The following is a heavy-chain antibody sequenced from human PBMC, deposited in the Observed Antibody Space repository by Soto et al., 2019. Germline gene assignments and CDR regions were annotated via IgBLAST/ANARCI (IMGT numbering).Heavy chain of an antibody. V-gene: IGHV4-30-2*01. CDR2: IYHSGST. CDR3: ARDQLEGNWFDP. J-gene: IGHJ5*02. D-gene: IGHD1-1*01. Sequence: QLQLQESGSGLVRPSQTLSLTCAVSGGSISSGGYSWNWIRQPPGKGLEWIGYIYHSGSTLYNPSLKSRVYITVHXSKNQCSLKLSSVTAADTAVYYCARDQLEGNWFDPWGQGTLVTVSS. CDR1: GGSISSGGYS.